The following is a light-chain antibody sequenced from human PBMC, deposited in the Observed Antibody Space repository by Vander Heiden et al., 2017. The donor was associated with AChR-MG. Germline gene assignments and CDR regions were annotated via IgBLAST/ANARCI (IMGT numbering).Light chain of an antibody. CDR3: CSYAGNYTFV. J-gene: IGLJ1*01. V-gene: IGLV2-11*01. CDR1: SSDVGGYNH. Sequence: QSALTQPRSVSGSPGQSVTISCTGTSSDVGGYNHVSWYQQHPDKAPKLMIFDVTKRPSGVPDRFSGAKSGNTASLTISGLQAEDEADYFCCSYAGNYTFVFGTGTKVTVL. CDR2: DVT.